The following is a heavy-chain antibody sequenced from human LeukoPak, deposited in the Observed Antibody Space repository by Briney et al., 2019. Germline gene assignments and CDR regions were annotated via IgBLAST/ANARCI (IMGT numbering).Heavy chain of an antibody. CDR3: ARDLEYYFDY. V-gene: IGHV3-23*01. J-gene: IGHJ4*02. Sequence: GGSLRLSCAASGFTVRSNYMSWVRQAPGKGLEWVSAISGSGGSTYYADSVKGRFTISRDNSKNTLYLQMNSLRAEDTAVYYCARDLEYYFDYWGQGTLVTVSS. CDR2: ISGSGGST. D-gene: IGHD6-6*01. CDR1: GFTVRSNY.